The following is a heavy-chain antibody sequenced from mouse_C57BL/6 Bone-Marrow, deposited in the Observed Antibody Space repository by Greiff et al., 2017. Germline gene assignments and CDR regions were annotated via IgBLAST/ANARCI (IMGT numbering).Heavy chain of an antibody. J-gene: IGHJ1*03. V-gene: IGHV2-2*01. Sequence: VQLQQSGPGLVQPSQSLSITCTVSGFSLTSYGVHWVRQSPGKGLEWLGVIWSGGSTDYNAAFISRLSISKDNSKSQVFFKMNSLQADDTAIYYCARKYYGSRGYFDVWGTGTTVTVSS. CDR3: ARKYYGSRGYFDV. CDR2: IWSGGST. CDR1: GFSLTSYG. D-gene: IGHD1-1*01.